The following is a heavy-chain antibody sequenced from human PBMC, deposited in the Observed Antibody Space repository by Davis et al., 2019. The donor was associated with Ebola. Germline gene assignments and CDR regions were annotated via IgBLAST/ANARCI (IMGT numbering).Heavy chain of an antibody. D-gene: IGHD1-26*01. Sequence: PGGSLRLSCAASGFTFSSYEMNWVRQAQGKGLEWVSFISSSGSTIYYADSVKGRFTISRDNAKNSLYLQMNGLRAEDTAVYYWAREFRIVGATDYFDYWGQGTLVTVSS. CDR3: AREFRIVGATDYFDY. J-gene: IGHJ4*02. V-gene: IGHV3-48*03. CDR1: GFTFSSYE. CDR2: ISSSGSTI.